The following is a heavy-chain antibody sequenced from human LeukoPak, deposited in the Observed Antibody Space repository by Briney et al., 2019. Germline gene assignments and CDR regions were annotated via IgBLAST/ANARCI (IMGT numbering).Heavy chain of an antibody. J-gene: IGHJ5*02. CDR2: INPSGGST. CDR3: ARGRRIFCSSTSCYSRGWFDP. Sequence: EASVKVSCKASGYTFTSYYMHWVRQAPGQGLEWMGIINPSGGSTSYAQKFQGRVTMTRDTSTSTVYMELSSLRSEDTAVYYCARGRRIFCSSTSCYSRGWFDPWGQGTLVTVSS. D-gene: IGHD2-2*01. CDR1: GYTFTSYY. V-gene: IGHV1-46*01.